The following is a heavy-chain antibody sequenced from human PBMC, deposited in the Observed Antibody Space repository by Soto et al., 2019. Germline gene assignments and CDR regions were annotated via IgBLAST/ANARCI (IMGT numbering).Heavy chain of an antibody. D-gene: IGHD2-2*01. CDR3: ARHDCISSSCYYYYYYRMAV. Sequence: ASVKVSCKASGYTFASYGISWVRQAPGQGLEWMGWISAYNGNTNYAQKLQGRVTMTTDTSTSTAYMELRSLRSDDTAVYYCARHDCISSSCYYYYYYRMAVWGQGTTVTVYS. CDR2: ISAYNGNT. CDR1: GYTFASYG. J-gene: IGHJ6*02. V-gene: IGHV1-18*01.